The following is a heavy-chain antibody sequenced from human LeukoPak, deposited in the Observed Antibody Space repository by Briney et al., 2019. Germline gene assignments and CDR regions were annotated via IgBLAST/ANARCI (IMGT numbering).Heavy chain of an antibody. Sequence: KPSETLSLTCTVSGGSISSSSYYWGWIRQPPGKGLEWIGYIYYSGSTNYNPSIKSRVTISVDTSKNQFSLKLSSVTAADTAVYYCARHYYDILTGYSDAFDIWGQGTMVTVSS. D-gene: IGHD3-9*01. CDR3: ARHYYDILTGYSDAFDI. CDR2: IYYSGST. CDR1: GGSISSSSYY. J-gene: IGHJ3*02. V-gene: IGHV4-61*05.